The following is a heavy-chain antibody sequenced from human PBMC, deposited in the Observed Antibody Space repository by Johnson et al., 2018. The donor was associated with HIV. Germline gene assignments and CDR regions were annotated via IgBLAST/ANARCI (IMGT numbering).Heavy chain of an antibody. CDR2: ISNDGSIK. Sequence: QMLLVESGGGVVQTGRSLRLSCAVSGFTLSNYAMHWVRQAPGKGLEWVAFISNDGSIKFSADSVKGRFTISKDNSKNTLYLQMNSLRPEDTAVYYCVQGVPNPAGAFDIWGRGTMVIVSS. J-gene: IGHJ3*02. CDR3: VQGVPNPAGAFDI. V-gene: IGHV3-30-3*01. D-gene: IGHD6-19*01. CDR1: GFTLSNYA.